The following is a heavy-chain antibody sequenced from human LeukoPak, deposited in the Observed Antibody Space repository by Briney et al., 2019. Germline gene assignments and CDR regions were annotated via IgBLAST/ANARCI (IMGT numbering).Heavy chain of an antibody. CDR1: GGSISSSSYY. Sequence: SETLSLTCPVSGGSISSSSYYWGWLRQPPGRGLEWIGRIYYSGSTYYNPSLKSRVTISVDTSKNQFSLKLSSVTAADTAVYYCARHRFRAARPAAADYWGQGTLVTVSS. CDR3: ARHRFRAARPAAADY. J-gene: IGHJ4*02. V-gene: IGHV4-39*01. CDR2: IYYSGST. D-gene: IGHD6-6*01.